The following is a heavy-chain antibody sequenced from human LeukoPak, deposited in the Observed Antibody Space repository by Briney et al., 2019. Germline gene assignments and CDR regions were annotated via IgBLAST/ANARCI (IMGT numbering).Heavy chain of an antibody. Sequence: ASVKVSCKASGYTFTSYAIHWVRQAPGQRLEWMGWISAGNGNTKYSQNFQSRVTFISNTSATTAFMELSSLRSEDAAVYYCARDSGSGNSDYWGQGTLVTVSS. V-gene: IGHV1-3*01. CDR1: GYTFTSYA. CDR2: ISAGNGNT. D-gene: IGHD1-26*01. J-gene: IGHJ4*02. CDR3: ARDSGSGNSDY.